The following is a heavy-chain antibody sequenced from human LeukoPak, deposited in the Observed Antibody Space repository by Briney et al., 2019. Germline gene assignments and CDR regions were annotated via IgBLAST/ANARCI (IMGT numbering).Heavy chain of an antibody. CDR2: ISSSSSYI. Sequence: GGSLRLSCAASGFTFSSYSMNWVRQAPGKGLEWVSSISSSSSYIYYADSVKGRFTISRDNAKNSLYLQMNSLRAEDTAVYYCARNCYGGNLPCYFQHWGQGTLVTVSA. V-gene: IGHV3-21*01. D-gene: IGHD4-23*01. CDR1: GFTFSSYS. CDR3: ARNCYGGNLPCYFQH. J-gene: IGHJ1*01.